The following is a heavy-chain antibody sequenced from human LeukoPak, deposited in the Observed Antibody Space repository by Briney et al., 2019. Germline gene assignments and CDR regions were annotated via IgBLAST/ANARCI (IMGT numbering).Heavy chain of an antibody. CDR3: ANRLGYCSGGSCPQGDY. CDR2: INPNSGGT. V-gene: IGHV1-2*02. CDR1: GYTFTGYY. D-gene: IGHD2-15*01. Sequence: HRASVKVSCKASGYTFTGYYMHWVRQAPGQGLEWMGWINPNSGGTNYAQKFQGRVTMTRDTSISTAYMELSRLRSDDTAVYYCANRLGYCSGGSCPQGDYWGQGTLVTVSS. J-gene: IGHJ4*02.